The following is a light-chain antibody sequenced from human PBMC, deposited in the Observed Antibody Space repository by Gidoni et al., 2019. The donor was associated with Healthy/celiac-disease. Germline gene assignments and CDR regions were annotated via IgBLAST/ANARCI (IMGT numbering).Light chain of an antibody. CDR1: SSNIGINT. CDR2: SNN. Sequence: QSVLTQPPSASGTPGQRVTISCSESSSNIGINTVNWYQQLPGTAPKLLIYSNNQRPSGVPDRFSGSKSGTSASLAISGLQSEDEADYYCAAWDDSLNGFYVFGTGTKVTVL. V-gene: IGLV1-44*01. CDR3: AAWDDSLNGFYV. J-gene: IGLJ1*01.